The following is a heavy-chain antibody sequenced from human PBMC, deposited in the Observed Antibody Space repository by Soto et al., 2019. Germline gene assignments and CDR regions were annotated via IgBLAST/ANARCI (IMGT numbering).Heavy chain of an antibody. V-gene: IGHV5-51*01. D-gene: IGHD6-6*01. CDR3: ARHLGIAALSDYYYGMDV. J-gene: IGHJ6*02. Sequence: GESLKISCKGSGYSFTSYWIGWVRQMPGKGLEWMGIIYPGDSDTRYSPSFQGQVTISADKSISTAYLQWSSLKASDTAMYYCARHLGIAALSDYYYGMDVWGQGTTVTVSS. CDR1: GYSFTSYW. CDR2: IYPGDSDT.